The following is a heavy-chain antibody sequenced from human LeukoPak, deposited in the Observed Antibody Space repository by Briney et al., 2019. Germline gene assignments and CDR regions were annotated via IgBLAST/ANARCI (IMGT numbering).Heavy chain of an antibody. D-gene: IGHD3-22*01. CDR3: ARDRHKYNYDSGGYPPY. CDR1: GPSITTYM. Sequence: GGSLRLSCAASGPSITTYMMNWVRQAPGKGLEWVSYISSSSSTIYYADSVKGRFTISRDNAKNSLYLQMNTLRAEDTAVYYCARDRHKYNYDSGGYPPYWGQGTLVTVSS. J-gene: IGHJ4*02. CDR2: ISSSSSTI. V-gene: IGHV3-48*01.